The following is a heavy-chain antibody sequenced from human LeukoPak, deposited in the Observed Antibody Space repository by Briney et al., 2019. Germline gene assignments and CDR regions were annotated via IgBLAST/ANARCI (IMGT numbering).Heavy chain of an antibody. V-gene: IGHV5-51*01. J-gene: IGHJ3*02. CDR2: IYPGDSDT. Sequence: GESLKTSCKGSGKRFTSYWIGWVRQMPGKGLEWMGIIYPGDSDTRYSPSFQGQVTISADKSISTAYLQWSSLKASDTAMYYCARRQQEQQPPSDAFDIWGQGTMVTVSS. CDR1: GKRFTSYW. CDR3: ARRQQEQQPPSDAFDI. D-gene: IGHD6-13*01.